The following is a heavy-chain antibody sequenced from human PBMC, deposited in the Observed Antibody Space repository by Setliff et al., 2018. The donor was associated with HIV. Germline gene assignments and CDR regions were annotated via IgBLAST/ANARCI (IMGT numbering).Heavy chain of an antibody. V-gene: IGHV1-69*05. CDR1: GGTFSSYA. J-gene: IGHJ4*02. D-gene: IGHD3-10*01. Sequence: GASVKVSCKASGGTFSSYAISWVRQAPGQGLEWMGGIIPIFGTANYAQKFQGRVTITTDESTSTAYMELSSLRSEDTAMYYCARVADRYYYGSGSQYYFDYWGQGTLVTVSS. CDR3: ARVADRYYYGSGSQYYFDY. CDR2: IIPIFGTA.